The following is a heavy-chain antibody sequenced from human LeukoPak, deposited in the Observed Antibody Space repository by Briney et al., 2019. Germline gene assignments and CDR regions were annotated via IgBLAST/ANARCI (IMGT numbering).Heavy chain of an antibody. V-gene: IGHV1-69*01. CDR1: GGTFRHYA. Sequence: SVKVSCKLSGGTFRHYALSWVRQAPGQRLEWIVGIIPLFGTPNYAQKFQGRVTITADESTSTAYMELSSLRSEDTAVYYCARERGDGSGSYYMTANWFDPWGQGTLVTVSS. CDR3: ARERGDGSGSYYMTANWFDP. J-gene: IGHJ5*02. D-gene: IGHD3-10*01. CDR2: IIPLFGTP.